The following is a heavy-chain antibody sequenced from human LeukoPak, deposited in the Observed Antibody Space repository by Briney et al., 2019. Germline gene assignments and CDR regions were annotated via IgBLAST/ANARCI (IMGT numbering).Heavy chain of an antibody. V-gene: IGHV3-53*01. J-gene: IGHJ6*02. Sequence: GGSLRLSCAASGFTVSSNYMSWVRQAPGKGLEWVSVIYSGGSTYYADSVKGRFTVSRDNSKNTLYLQMNSLRAEDTAVYYCARDKVSSSWYSDHYYGMDVWGQGTTVTVSS. CDR2: IYSGGST. D-gene: IGHD6-13*01. CDR1: GFTVSSNY. CDR3: ARDKVSSSWYSDHYYGMDV.